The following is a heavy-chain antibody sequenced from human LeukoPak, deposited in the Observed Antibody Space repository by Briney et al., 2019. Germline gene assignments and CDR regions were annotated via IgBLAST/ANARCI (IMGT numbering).Heavy chain of an antibody. D-gene: IGHD3-16*02. CDR2: ISSSRSYT. CDR1: GFTFSSYR. V-gene: IGHV3-21*01. CDR3: ARCPITFGGVIVIPSWFDP. Sequence: GRSLRLSCAASGFTFSSYRMNWVRQAPGQGLEWVSSISSSRSYTYYADSVKGRFTISRDNAKNSLYLQMNSLRAEDTAVYYCARCPITFGGVIVIPSWFDPWGQGTLVTVSS. J-gene: IGHJ5*02.